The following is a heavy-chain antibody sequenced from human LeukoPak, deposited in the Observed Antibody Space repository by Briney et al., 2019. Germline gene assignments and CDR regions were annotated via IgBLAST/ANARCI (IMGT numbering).Heavy chain of an antibody. J-gene: IGHJ4*02. V-gene: IGHV3-48*03. CDR1: GFTFSSYE. Sequence: PGGSLRLSCAASGFTFSSYEMNWVRQAPGKGLEWVSYISSSGSTIYYADSVKGRFTTSRDNAKNSLYLQMNSLRAQDTAVYYCARGGPDYVWGSYRPYYFDYWGQETLVTVSS. CDR2: ISSSGSTI. CDR3: ARGGPDYVWGSYRPYYFDY. D-gene: IGHD3-16*02.